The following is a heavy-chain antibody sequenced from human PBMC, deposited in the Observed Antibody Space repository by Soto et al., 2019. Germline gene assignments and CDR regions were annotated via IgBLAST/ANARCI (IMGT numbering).Heavy chain of an antibody. J-gene: IGHJ4*02. CDR1: GFTFSSYA. CDR3: AKDGLAFHPHLGVENYFDS. V-gene: IGHV3-23*01. Sequence: EVQLLESGGGLVQPGGSLRLSCAASGFTFSSYAMSLVRQAPGKGLEWVSAISGSGCSTYYADSVKGRFTISRDNYKNTVYLQMNSLRPEDTDLYYCAKDGLAFHPHLGVENYFDSWGQGTLVTVSS. D-gene: IGHD3-16*01. CDR2: ISGSGCST.